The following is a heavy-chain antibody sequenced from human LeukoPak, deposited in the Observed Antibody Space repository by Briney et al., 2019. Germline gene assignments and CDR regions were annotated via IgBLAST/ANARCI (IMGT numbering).Heavy chain of an antibody. CDR1: GFSLNIHP. CDR2: ICGGGSST. CDR3: AKDGFDYYDSSGYYYFDY. Sequence: GGSLRLSCTASGFSLNIHPMIWVPDSPGKGLQWVFAICGGGSSTYYADSVKGRFTISRDNSKNTLYLQMNSLRAEDTAVYYCAKDGFDYYDSSGYYYFDYWGQGTLVTVSS. D-gene: IGHD3-22*01. J-gene: IGHJ4*02. V-gene: IGHV3-23*01.